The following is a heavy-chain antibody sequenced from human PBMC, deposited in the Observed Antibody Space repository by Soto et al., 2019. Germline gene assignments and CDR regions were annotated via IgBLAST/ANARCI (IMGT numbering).Heavy chain of an antibody. J-gene: IGHJ4*02. CDR1: GYTFTSYY. Sequence: GASVKVSCKASGYTFTSYYMHWVRQAPGQGLEWMGIINPSGGSTSYAQKFQGRVTMTRDTSTSTVYMELSSLRSEDTAVYYCARDYKGILGARNYDFWSGYPYWGQGTLVTVSS. CDR3: ARDYKGILGARNYDFWSGYPY. V-gene: IGHV1-46*03. D-gene: IGHD3-3*01. CDR2: INPSGGST.